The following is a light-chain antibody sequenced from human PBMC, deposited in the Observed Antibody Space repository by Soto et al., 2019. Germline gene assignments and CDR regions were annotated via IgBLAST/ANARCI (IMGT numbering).Light chain of an antibody. V-gene: IGKV1-39*01. CDR3: QQSYSTPIT. CDR2: AAS. J-gene: IGKJ5*01. CDR1: QSISSY. Sequence: DIQMTQSPSSLSASVGDRFTITCRASQSISSYLNWYQQKPGKAPKLLIYAASSLQSVVPSRFSGSGSWTDFTLTISSLQPEDFGTYYCQQSYSTPITFGQGTRLEIK.